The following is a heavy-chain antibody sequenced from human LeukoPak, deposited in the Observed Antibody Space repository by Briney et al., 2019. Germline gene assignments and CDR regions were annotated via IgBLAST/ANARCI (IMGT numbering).Heavy chain of an antibody. CDR1: GGSISSSSYY. Sequence: PSETLSLTCTVSGGSISSSSYYWGWIRQPPGKGLEWIGSIYYSGSTYYNPSLKSRVTISVDTSKNQFSLKLSSVPAAATAVYYCARVGYSHGDFDYWGQGTLVTVSS. D-gene: IGHD5-18*01. CDR2: IYYSGST. V-gene: IGHV4-39*07. J-gene: IGHJ4*02. CDR3: ARVGYSHGDFDY.